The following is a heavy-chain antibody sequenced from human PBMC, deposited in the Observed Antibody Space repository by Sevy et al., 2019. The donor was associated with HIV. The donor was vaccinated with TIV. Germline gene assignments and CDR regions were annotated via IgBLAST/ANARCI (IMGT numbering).Heavy chain of an antibody. CDR1: GFTFSSYS. Sequence: GGCLRLSCAASGFTFSSYSMNWVRQAPGKGLEWVSYISSSSSTIYYADSVKGRFTISRYNAKNSLYLQMNSLRDEDTAVYYCARNHYYGSGSYYDAFDIWGQGTMVTVSS. CDR3: ARNHYYGSGSYYDAFDI. CDR2: ISSSSSTI. J-gene: IGHJ3*02. D-gene: IGHD3-10*01. V-gene: IGHV3-48*02.